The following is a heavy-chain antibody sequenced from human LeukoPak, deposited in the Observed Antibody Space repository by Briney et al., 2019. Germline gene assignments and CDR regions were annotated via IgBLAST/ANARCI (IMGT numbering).Heavy chain of an antibody. Sequence: ASVKVSCKASGYTFTSYGISWARQAPGQGLEWMGWMNPNSGNTGYAQKFQGRVTMTRNTSISTAYMELSSLRSEDTAVYYCATIAIAAAGPTYGMDVWGQGTTVTVSS. CDR2: MNPNSGNT. D-gene: IGHD6-13*01. V-gene: IGHV1-8*02. CDR1: GYTFTSYG. CDR3: ATIAIAAAGPTYGMDV. J-gene: IGHJ6*02.